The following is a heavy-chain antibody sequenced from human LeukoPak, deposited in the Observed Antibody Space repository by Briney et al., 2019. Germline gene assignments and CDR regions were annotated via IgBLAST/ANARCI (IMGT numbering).Heavy chain of an antibody. D-gene: IGHD3-3*01. CDR2: ISAYNGNT. Sequence: ASVKVSCKASGYTFTSCGISWVRQAPGQGLEWMGWISAYNGNTNYAQKLQGRVTMTTDTSTSTAYMELRSLRSDDTAVYYCARDGPYYDFWSGPWGIDYWGQGTLVTVSS. CDR3: ARDGPYYDFWSGPWGIDY. J-gene: IGHJ4*02. CDR1: GYTFTSCG. V-gene: IGHV1-18*01.